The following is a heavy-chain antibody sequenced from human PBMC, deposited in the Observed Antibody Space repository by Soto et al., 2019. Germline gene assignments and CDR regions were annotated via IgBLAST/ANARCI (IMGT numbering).Heavy chain of an antibody. V-gene: IGHV4-34*01. CDR3: ARDPSDYDILTGHHYYYYGMDV. CDR2: INHSGST. D-gene: IGHD3-9*01. CDR1: GGSFSGYY. Sequence: WETLSLTCAVYGGSFSGYYWSWIRQPPGKGLEWIGEINHSGSTNYNPSLKSRVTISVDTSKNQFSLKLSSVTAADTAVYYCARDPSDYDILTGHHYYYYGMDVWGQGTTVTVSS. J-gene: IGHJ6*02.